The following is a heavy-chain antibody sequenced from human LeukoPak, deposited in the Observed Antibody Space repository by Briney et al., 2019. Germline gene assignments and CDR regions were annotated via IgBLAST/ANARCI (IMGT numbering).Heavy chain of an antibody. D-gene: IGHD5-12*01. CDR1: GGTFSSYA. V-gene: IGHV1-69*05. CDR2: IIPIFGTA. Sequence: GASVKVPCKASGGTFSSYAISWVRQAPGQGLEWMGGIIPIFGTANYAQKFQGRVTITTDESTSTAYMELSSLRSEDTAVYYCARDADSGYLRLPVYWGQGTLVTVSS. J-gene: IGHJ4*02. CDR3: ARDADSGYLRLPVY.